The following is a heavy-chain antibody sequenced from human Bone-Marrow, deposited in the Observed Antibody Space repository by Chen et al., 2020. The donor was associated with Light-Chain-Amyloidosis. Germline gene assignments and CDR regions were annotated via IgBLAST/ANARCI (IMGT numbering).Heavy chain of an antibody. CDR1: GYTFPNYW. V-gene: IGHV5-51*01. Sequence: EVQLEQSGQDVKQPGESLKITCRGSGYTFPNYWIGWVRQMPGKGLEWMGVIYPDDSDARYSPSFEGQVTISADKSITTAYLQWRSLKASDTAMYYCARRRDGYNFDYWGQGTLVTVSS. CDR3: ARRRDGYNFDY. J-gene: IGHJ4*02. CDR2: IYPDDSDA. D-gene: IGHD5-12*01.